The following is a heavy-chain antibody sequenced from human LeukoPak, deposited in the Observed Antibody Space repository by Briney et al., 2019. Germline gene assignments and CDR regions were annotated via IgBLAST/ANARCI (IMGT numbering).Heavy chain of an antibody. V-gene: IGHV1-69*13. Sequence: SVKVSCKASGGTFSSYAISWVRQAPGQGLEWVGGISPIFGTANYAQKFQGRVTITADESTSTAYMELSSLRSEDTAVYYCARGRDSSGYYYYTKLGFDYWGQGTLVTVSS. CDR1: GGTFSSYA. D-gene: IGHD3-22*01. CDR3: ARGRDSSGYYYYTKLGFDY. CDR2: ISPIFGTA. J-gene: IGHJ4*02.